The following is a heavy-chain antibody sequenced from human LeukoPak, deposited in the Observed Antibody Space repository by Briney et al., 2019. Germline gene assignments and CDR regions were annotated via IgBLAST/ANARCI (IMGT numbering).Heavy chain of an antibody. CDR1: GGSFSGYY. Sequence: SETLSLTCAVYGGSFSGYYWSWIRQPPGKGLEWIGEINHSGSTNYNPSLKSRVTISVDTSKNQFSLKLSSVTAADTAVYYCARGSSRSIPRGNLYYYGRSSHPRTNDAFDIWGQGTMVTVSS. V-gene: IGHV4-34*01. D-gene: IGHD3-10*01. CDR2: INHSGST. CDR3: ARGSSRSIPRGNLYYYGRSSHPRTNDAFDI. J-gene: IGHJ3*02.